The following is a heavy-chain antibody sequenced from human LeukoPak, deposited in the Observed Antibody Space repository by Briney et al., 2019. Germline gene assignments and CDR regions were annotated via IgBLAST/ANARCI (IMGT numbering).Heavy chain of an antibody. J-gene: IGHJ4*02. V-gene: IGHV5-51*01. CDR3: ARGRRYFDY. Sequence: GESLKISCKGSGYSFTTYWIAWVRQMPGKGLEWMAIIYPGDSDTRYSPSFQGQVTISADKSINTAYPQWSSLKASDTAMYYCARGRRYFDYWGQGTLVTVSS. CDR2: IYPGDSDT. CDR1: GYSFTTYW. D-gene: IGHD1-26*01.